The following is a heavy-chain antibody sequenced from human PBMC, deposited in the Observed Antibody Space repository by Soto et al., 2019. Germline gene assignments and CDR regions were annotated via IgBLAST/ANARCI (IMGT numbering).Heavy chain of an antibody. J-gene: IGHJ4*02. CDR3: ARHLFVALFGFDY. CDR1: VFNLSSYC. D-gene: IGHD3-3*01. CDR2: VSYTGTHQ. V-gene: IGHV3-30*12. Sequence: GGGLRLSFAASVFNLSSYCMHWARPAPSKGLEWVAFVSYTGTHQYYGDSVKGRFIVSRDNSKNTLYLQMNSLRPEDTAVYFCARHLFVALFGFDYRGRGTLVTVSS.